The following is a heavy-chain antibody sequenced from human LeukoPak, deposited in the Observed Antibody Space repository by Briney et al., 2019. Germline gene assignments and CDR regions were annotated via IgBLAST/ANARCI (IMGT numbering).Heavy chain of an antibody. CDR2: ISDSGDRT. J-gene: IGHJ3*02. V-gene: IGHV3-23*01. CDR3: STGSGHAFDI. Sequence: GGSLRLSCAASGFTFSSYGMSWVRQAPGKGLEWVSAISDSGDRTQYADSVEGRFTISRDNSKNTLYLQINSLRAEDTAVYYCSTGSGHAFDIWGRGTMVTVSS. CDR1: GFTFSSYG. D-gene: IGHD3-10*01.